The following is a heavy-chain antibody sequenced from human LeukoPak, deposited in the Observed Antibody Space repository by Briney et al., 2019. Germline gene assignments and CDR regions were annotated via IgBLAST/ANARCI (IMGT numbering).Heavy chain of an antibody. CDR2: IYWDDDK. CDR3: AQGDRREWLVPKEPWYFDH. CDR1: GFSLSTSGVG. D-gene: IGHD6-19*01. Sequence: SGPTLVKPTQTLTLTCTFSGFSLSTSGVGVGWIRQPPGKALEWLALIYWDDDKRYSPSLKSRLTITKDTSKNQVVLTMTNMDPVDTATYYCAQGDRREWLVPKEPWYFDHWGQGTLVTVSS. V-gene: IGHV2-5*02. J-gene: IGHJ4*02.